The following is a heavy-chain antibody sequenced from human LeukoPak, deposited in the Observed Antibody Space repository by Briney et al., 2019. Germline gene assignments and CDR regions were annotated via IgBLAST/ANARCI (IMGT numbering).Heavy chain of an antibody. D-gene: IGHD6-13*01. Sequence: GGSLRLSCAASGFTFSDYNMSWIRQAPGKGLEWVSYITSSSSYTNYADSVKGRFTISRDNAKNSLYLQMNSLRAEDTAVYYRARDGYSSSWYWFDYWGQGTLVTVSS. J-gene: IGHJ4*02. CDR3: ARDGYSSSWYWFDY. V-gene: IGHV3-11*06. CDR2: ITSSSSYT. CDR1: GFTFSDYN.